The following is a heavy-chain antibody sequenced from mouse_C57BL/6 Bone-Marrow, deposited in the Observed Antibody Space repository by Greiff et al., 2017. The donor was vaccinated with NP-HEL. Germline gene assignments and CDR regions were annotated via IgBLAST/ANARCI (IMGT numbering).Heavy chain of an antibody. CDR3: AREGGLRRRTYAMDY. CDR2: INYDGSST. CDR1: GFTFSDYY. J-gene: IGHJ4*01. D-gene: IGHD2-4*01. Sequence: EVKLLESEGGLVQPGSSMKLSCTASGFTFSDYYMAWVRQVPEKGLEWVANINYDGSSTYYLDSLKSRFTISRDNAKNILYLQMSSRKSEDTATYYCAREGGLRRRTYAMDYWDQGTSITVSS. V-gene: IGHV5-16*01.